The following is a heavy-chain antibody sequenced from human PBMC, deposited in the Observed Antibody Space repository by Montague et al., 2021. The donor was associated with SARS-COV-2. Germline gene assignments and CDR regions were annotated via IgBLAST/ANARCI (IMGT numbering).Heavy chain of an antibody. V-gene: IGHV3-7*01. CDR2: IKQDESEK. Sequence: SLRLSCTASGFTFSSYWMSWVRQAPGKGLEWVANIKQDESEKYYVDSVKGRFSISRDNAKNSLYLQMSSLRAEDTAMYYCTRLGWGYSDGLDYWGQGTLVTVSS. D-gene: IGHD5-18*01. J-gene: IGHJ4*02. CDR1: GFTFSSYW. CDR3: TRLGWGYSDGLDY.